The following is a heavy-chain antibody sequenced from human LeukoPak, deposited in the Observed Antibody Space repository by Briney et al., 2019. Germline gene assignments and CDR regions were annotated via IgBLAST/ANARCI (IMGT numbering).Heavy chain of an antibody. Sequence: GGSLRLSCAASGFTFSDHHMDWVRQAPGEGLEWVARIRNKANRYTTEYAASVKGRFTISRDDSENSLYLQKDSLKTEDTAVYYCARSPLGIAPFDYWGQGTLVTVSS. CDR1: GFTFSDHH. D-gene: IGHD7-27*01. V-gene: IGHV3-72*01. J-gene: IGHJ4*02. CDR2: IRNKANRYTT. CDR3: ARSPLGIAPFDY.